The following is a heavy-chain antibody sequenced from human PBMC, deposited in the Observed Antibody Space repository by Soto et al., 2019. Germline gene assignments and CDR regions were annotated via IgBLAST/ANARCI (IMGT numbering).Heavy chain of an antibody. CDR3: ARGRITWELRDAFDI. J-gene: IGHJ3*02. D-gene: IGHD1-7*01. CDR1: GDTVSNNY. CDR2: IYSGGGT. V-gene: IGHV3-53*04. Sequence: EVQLVESGGGLVQPGGSLRLSCVVSGDTVSNNYMGWVRQAPGKGLEWVSVIYSGGGTDYADSVKGRFTISRQSSKDTLYLQMNSLRDGDTAVYYCARGRITWELRDAFDIWGQGPLVTVSS.